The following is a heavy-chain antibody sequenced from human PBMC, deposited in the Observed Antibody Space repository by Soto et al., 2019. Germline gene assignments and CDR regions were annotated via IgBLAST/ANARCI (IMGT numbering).Heavy chain of an antibody. J-gene: IGHJ4*02. Sequence: TLSLTCTVSGGSISSYYWSWIRQPPGKGLEWIGYIYYSGSTNYNPSLKSRVTISVDTSKNQFSLKLSSVTAADTAVYYCARAYGGYADYWGKGALVTVYS. CDR1: GGSISSYY. CDR2: IYYSGST. D-gene: IGHD5-12*01. V-gene: IGHV4-59*01. CDR3: ARAYGGYADY.